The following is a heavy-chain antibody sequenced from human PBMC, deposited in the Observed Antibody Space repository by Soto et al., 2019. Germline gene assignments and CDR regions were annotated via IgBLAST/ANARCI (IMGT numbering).Heavy chain of an antibody. J-gene: IGHJ4*02. V-gene: IGHV3-48*04. CDR3: ARDKDWAFDY. D-gene: IGHD3-9*01. CDR1: GFTFSSYS. Sequence: EVQLVESGGGLVQPGGSLRLSCVASGFTFSSYSMVWVRQAPGKGLEWISYIFVTSTPIYYADSVKGRFTVSRDNAKNSGFLVVNSLRAEDTAVYYCARDKDWAFDYWGQGTLVTVSS. CDR2: IFVTSTPI.